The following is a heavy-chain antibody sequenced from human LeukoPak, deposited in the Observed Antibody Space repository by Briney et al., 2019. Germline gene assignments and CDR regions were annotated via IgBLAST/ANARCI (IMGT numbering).Heavy chain of an antibody. CDR2: IISSSSHI. CDR1: GFTFSSYS. J-gene: IGHJ6*03. D-gene: IGHD2-2*01. CDR3: ARTRAPSNGRVLYYMDV. Sequence: PGGSLRLSCAASGFTFSSYSMNWVRQAPGKELEWVSSIISSSSHIYYADSVKGRFTISRDNAKNSLYLQMNSLRADDTAVYYCARTRAPSNGRVLYYMDVWGKGTTVTVSS. V-gene: IGHV3-21*01.